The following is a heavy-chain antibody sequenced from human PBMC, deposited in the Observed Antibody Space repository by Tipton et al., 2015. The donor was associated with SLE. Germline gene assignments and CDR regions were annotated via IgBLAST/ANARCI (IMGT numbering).Heavy chain of an antibody. CDR1: GFTFNIYA. CDR3: VRVDMTAFLSDAFDI. D-gene: IGHD5-24*01. Sequence: SLRLSCAASGFTFNIYAMHWVRQAPGKGLEWVAVISYDGSNKYYADSVKGRFTISRDNSKNTLYLQMNSLRAEDTAVYYCVRVDMTAFLSDAFDIWGQGTMVTVSS. V-gene: IGHV3-30-3*01. CDR2: ISYDGSNK. J-gene: IGHJ3*02.